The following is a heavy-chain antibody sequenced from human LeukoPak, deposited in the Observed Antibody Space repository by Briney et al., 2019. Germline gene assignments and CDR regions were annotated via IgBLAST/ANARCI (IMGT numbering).Heavy chain of an antibody. Sequence: PGGSLRLSCAASGFTVISSYMSWVRQAPGKGLEWVSVIYSGVSGSTYYADSVKGRFTISRDNSKNALNLQMNSLRAEDTAVYYCAHRKATSWAHDYWGQGTLVTVSS. CDR1: GFTVISSY. CDR2: IYSGVSGST. CDR3: AHRKATSWAHDY. D-gene: IGHD2-2*01. J-gene: IGHJ4*02. V-gene: IGHV3-53*01.